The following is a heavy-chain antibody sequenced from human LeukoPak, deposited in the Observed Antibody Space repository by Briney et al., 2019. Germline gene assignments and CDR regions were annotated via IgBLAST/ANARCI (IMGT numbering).Heavy chain of an antibody. D-gene: IGHD4-17*01. CDR3: ATLYGAQGDYFDY. CDR2: IIPIFGTA. Sequence: SVKVSCKASGGTFSSYAISWVRQAPGQGLEWMGGIIPIFGTANYAQKFQGRVTITTDESTSTAYMELSSLRSEDTAVYYCATLYGAQGDYFDYWGQGTLVTVSS. CDR1: GGTFSSYA. J-gene: IGHJ4*02. V-gene: IGHV1-69*05.